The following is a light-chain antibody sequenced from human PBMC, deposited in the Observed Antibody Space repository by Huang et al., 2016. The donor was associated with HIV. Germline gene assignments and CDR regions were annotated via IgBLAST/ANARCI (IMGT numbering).Light chain of an antibody. CDR3: HQYYGSPS. CDR2: GAA. V-gene: IGKV4-1*01. J-gene: IGKJ3*01. Sequence: DIVMTQSPDSLSVSRGERATINCKASQSLLYSSNNKYYLAWYQQKPGQPPRLLIDGAATRESGSPDRFSGIGSGTDFTLTISSLQPEDVAVYFCHQYYGSPSFGPGTKVALK. CDR1: QSLLYSSNNKYY.